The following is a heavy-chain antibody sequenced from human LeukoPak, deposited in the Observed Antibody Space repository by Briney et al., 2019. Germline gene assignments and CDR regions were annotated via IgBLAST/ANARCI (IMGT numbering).Heavy chain of an antibody. V-gene: IGHV3-30*04. D-gene: IGHD6-13*01. J-gene: IGHJ4*02. Sequence: GGSLRLSCAASGFTFSAYAIHWVRQAPGKGLEWVAVISYDGSNKYYADSVKGRFSISRDNAKNSLYLQMNSLTAEDTALYYCARLMGIEAAATDYWGQGTLVTVSS. CDR1: GFTFSAYA. CDR3: ARLMGIEAAATDY. CDR2: ISYDGSNK.